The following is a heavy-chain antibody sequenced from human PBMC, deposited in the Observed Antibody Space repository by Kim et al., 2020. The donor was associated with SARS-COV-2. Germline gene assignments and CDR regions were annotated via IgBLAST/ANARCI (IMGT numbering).Heavy chain of an antibody. CDR1: GGSISSGGYY. CDR2: IYYSGST. Sequence: SETLSLTCTVSGGSISSGGYYWSWIRQHPGKGLEWIGYIYYSGSTYYTPSLKSRVTISVATSQNQFSLKLISVTAADMAVYYCARDSATSCMDVWGQGTT. CDR3: ARDSATSCMDV. D-gene: IGHD1-1*01. J-gene: IGHJ6*02. V-gene: IGHV4-31*03.